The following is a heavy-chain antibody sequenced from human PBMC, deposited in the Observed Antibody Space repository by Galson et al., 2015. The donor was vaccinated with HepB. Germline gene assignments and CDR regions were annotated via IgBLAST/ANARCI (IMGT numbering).Heavy chain of an antibody. CDR2: FDPEDGET. V-gene: IGHV1-24*01. J-gene: IGHJ3*02. D-gene: IGHD2-2*01. CDR1: GYTLTELS. CDR3: ATDHLPLQDIVVVPAAGHAFDI. Sequence: SVKVSCKVSGYTLTELSMHWVRQAPGKGLEWMGGFDPEDGETIYAQKFQGRVTMTEDTSTDTAYMELSSLRSEDTAVYYCATDHLPLQDIVVVPAAGHAFDIWGQGTMVTVSS.